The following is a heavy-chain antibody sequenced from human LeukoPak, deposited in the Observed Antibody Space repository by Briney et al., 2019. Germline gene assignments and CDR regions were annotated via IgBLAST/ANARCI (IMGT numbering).Heavy chain of an antibody. J-gene: IGHJ4*02. CDR2: IRDDGSDK. CDR1: GFSFSRDD. V-gene: IGHV3-30*02. CDR3: ARGRGLRRTGIIDD. Sequence: PGGSLRLSCAASGFSFSRDDMHWVRQAPGKGLEWVAFIRDDGSDKFYADSVKGRFTISRDNSKNTLYLQMNSLRAEDTAVYYCARGRGLRRTGIIDDWGQGILVTVSS. D-gene: IGHD2/OR15-2a*01.